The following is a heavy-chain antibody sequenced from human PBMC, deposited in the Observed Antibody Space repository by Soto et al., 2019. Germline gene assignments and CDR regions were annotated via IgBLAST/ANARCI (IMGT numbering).Heavy chain of an antibody. J-gene: IGHJ6*02. V-gene: IGHV1-69*01. CDR2: ITPIFGTA. CDR1: GGTFSSYA. Sequence: QVQLVQSGAEVKKPGSSVKVSCKASGGTFSSYAISWVRQAPGQGLEWMGGITPIFGTANYAQKFQGRVTITADESTSTAYMELSSLRSEDTAVYYCASTGTTGGYYYYGMDVWGQGTTVTVSS. CDR3: ASTGTTGGYYYYGMDV. D-gene: IGHD1-7*01.